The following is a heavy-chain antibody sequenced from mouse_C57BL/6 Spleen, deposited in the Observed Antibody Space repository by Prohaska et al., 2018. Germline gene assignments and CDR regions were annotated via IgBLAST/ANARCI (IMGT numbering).Heavy chain of an antibody. CDR3: VSYYYAMDY. CDR1: GYTFTTYG. Sequence: QIQLVQSGPELKKPGETVKISCKASGYTFTTYGMSWVKQAPGKGLKWMGWINTYSGVPTYADDFKGRFAFSLETSASTAYLQINNLKNEDTATYFCVSYYYAMDYWGQGTSVTVSS. V-gene: IGHV9-3*01. J-gene: IGHJ4*01. CDR2: INTYSGVP.